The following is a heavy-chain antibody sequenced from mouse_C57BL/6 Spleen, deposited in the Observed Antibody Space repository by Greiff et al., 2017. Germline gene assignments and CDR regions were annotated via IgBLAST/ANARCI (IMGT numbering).Heavy chain of an antibody. CDR3: ARYGYSNYVDY. V-gene: IGHV1-54*01. J-gene: IGHJ2*01. D-gene: IGHD1-2*01. Sequence: QVQLKESGAELVRPGTSVKLSCKASGYAFTNYLIEWVKQRPGQGLEWIGLINPGSGGTNYNEKFKGKATLTADKSSSTAYMQLSSLTSEDSAVYFCARYGYSNYVDYWGQGTTLTVSA. CDR2: INPGSGGT. CDR1: GYAFTNYL.